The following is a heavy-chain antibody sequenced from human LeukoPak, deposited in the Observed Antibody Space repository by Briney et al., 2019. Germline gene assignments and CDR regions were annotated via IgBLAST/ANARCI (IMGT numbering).Heavy chain of an antibody. D-gene: IGHD6-19*01. CDR1: GFTFRSYA. CDR2: ISGSGGST. Sequence: HPGGSLRLSCAASGFTFRSYAMSWVRQAPGKGLEWVSAISGSGGSTYYADSVKGRFTISRDNSKNTLYLQMNSLRAEDTAVYYCAKGGFDSSGWYENWGQGTLVTVSS. J-gene: IGHJ4*02. CDR3: AKGGFDSSGWYEN. V-gene: IGHV3-23*01.